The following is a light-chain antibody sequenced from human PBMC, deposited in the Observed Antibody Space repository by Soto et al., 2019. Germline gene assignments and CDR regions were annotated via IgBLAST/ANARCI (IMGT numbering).Light chain of an antibody. Sequence: QSALTQPASVSGSPGQSVTISCTGTSSDVGGYNYVSWYQQYPGKAPKPMIYDVTKRPSGVPDRFSGSKSGNTASLTISGLQAEDEADYYCCSYAGSYTQVFGGGTKLTVL. CDR1: SSDVGGYNY. CDR3: CSYAGSYTQV. J-gene: IGLJ3*02. CDR2: DVT. V-gene: IGLV2-11*01.